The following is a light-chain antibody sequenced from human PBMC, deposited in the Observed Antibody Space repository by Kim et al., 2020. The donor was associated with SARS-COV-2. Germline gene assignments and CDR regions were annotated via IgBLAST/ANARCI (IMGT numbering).Light chain of an antibody. CDR1: SSDVGGYNY. V-gene: IGLV2-8*01. CDR2: EVI. Sequence: GQSVTISCTGTSSDVGGYNYVSWYQHHPGNAPKLLIYEVIKRPSGVPDRFSGSKSGNTASLTVSGLQAEDEADYYCCSFAAGINYVFGTGTKVTVL. CDR3: CSFAAGINYV. J-gene: IGLJ1*01.